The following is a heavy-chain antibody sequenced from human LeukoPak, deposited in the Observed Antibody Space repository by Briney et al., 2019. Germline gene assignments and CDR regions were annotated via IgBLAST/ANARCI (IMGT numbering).Heavy chain of an antibody. Sequence: GASVKVSCKASGYTFTSYGISWVRQAPGQGLEWMGRIIPMLGLTDYAQKFQGRVTITADTSTRTVYMELTSLTSEDTAVYYCAKDGDSSSGHCDYWGQGTLVTVSS. CDR1: GYTFTSYG. J-gene: IGHJ4*02. CDR2: IIPMLGLT. D-gene: IGHD6-19*01. V-gene: IGHV1-69*04. CDR3: AKDGDSSSGHCDY.